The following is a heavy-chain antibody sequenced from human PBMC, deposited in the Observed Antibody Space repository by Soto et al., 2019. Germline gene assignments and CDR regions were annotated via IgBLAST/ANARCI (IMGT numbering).Heavy chain of an antibody. CDR3: AHSRARMLLWSFDY. D-gene: IGHD2-8*01. V-gene: IGHV2-5*02. CDR1: GFSFSTSGEG. J-gene: IGHJ4*02. CDR2: IYWDDDK. Sequence: QITLKESGPTLVKPTQTLTLTCTFSGFSFSTSGEGVAWIRQPPGKALEWLALIYWDDDKRYSPSLKNRLTITKDTSKNQVVLTMTTMDSVDTATYYCAHSRARMLLWSFDYWGQGTLVTVSS.